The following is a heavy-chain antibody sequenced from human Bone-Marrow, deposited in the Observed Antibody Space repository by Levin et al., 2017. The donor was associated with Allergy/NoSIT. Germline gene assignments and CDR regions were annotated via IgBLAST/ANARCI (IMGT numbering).Heavy chain of an antibody. Sequence: GESLKISCQDSGYNFAHYWIGWVRQMPGKGLEWMGIIYPDDSDTRYSPSFQGQVTISADKSINTAYLQWSSLTASDTAMYYCASQGGSSGNAFDIWGQGTMVTVSS. CDR3: ASQGGSSGNAFDI. CDR2: IYPDDSDT. D-gene: IGHD6-25*01. CDR1: GYNFAHYW. J-gene: IGHJ3*02. V-gene: IGHV5-51*01.